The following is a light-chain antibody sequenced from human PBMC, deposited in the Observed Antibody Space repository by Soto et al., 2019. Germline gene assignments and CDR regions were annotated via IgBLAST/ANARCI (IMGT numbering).Light chain of an antibody. J-gene: IGLJ2*01. CDR1: SSDVGGYNY. V-gene: IGLV2-8*01. CDR2: EVS. CDR3: SSYAGSNNVV. Sequence: QSALSQPPSASGSPGQSVTISCTGTSSDVGGYNYVSWYQQHPGKAPKLMIYEVSKRPSGVPDRFSGSKSGNTASLTVSGLQAEDDSDYYCSSYAGSNNVVFVGGTKLTVL.